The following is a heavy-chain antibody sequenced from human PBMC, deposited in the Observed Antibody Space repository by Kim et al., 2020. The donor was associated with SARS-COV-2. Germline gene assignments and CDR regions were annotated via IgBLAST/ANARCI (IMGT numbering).Heavy chain of an antibody. J-gene: IGHJ5*02. CDR2: INHSGST. D-gene: IGHD3-10*01. CDR3: ARGTGITMVRGPTPPGHWFDP. CDR1: GGSFSGYY. V-gene: IGHV4-34*01. Sequence: SETLSLTCAVYGGSFSGYYWSWIRQPPGKGLEWIGEINHSGSTNYNPSLKSRVTISVDTAKNQFSLKLSSVTAADTAVYYCARGTGITMVRGPTPPGHWFDPWGQGTLVTVAS.